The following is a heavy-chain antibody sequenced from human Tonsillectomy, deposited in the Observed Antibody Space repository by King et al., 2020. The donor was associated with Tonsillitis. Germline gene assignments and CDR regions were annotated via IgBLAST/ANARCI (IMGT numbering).Heavy chain of an antibody. J-gene: IGHJ4*02. V-gene: IGHV1-2*02. CDR2: INPNSGDT. CDR3: ARDQATVDYYDSSGYSSFDY. D-gene: IGHD3-22*01. Sequence: QLVQSGAEVKKPGASVKVSCKASGYTFTDYYMHWVRQAPGQGLEWMGWINPNSGDTKYAQKCQGRVTVTRDKSISTAYMELGRLRSYDTAVYYCARDQATVDYYDSSGYSSFDYWGQGTLVTVSS. CDR1: GYTFTDYY.